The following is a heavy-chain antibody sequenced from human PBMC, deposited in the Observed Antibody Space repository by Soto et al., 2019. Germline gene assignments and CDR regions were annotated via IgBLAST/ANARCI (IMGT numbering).Heavy chain of an antibody. CDR3: ATEILNHFWSGYYHFDY. J-gene: IGHJ4*02. CDR2: ISGSGGST. Sequence: GGSLRLSCAASGFTFSSYAMSWVRQAPGKGLEWVSAISGSGGSTYYADSVKGRFTISRDNSKNTLYLQMNSLRAEDTAVYYCATEILNHFWSGYYHFDYWGQGTLVTVSS. CDR1: GFTFSSYA. V-gene: IGHV3-23*01. D-gene: IGHD3-3*02.